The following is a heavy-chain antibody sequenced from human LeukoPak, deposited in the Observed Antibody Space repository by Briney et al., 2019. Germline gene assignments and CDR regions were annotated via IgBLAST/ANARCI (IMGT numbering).Heavy chain of an antibody. Sequence: SVKVSCKASGGTFSSYAISWVRQAPGQGLEWMGGIIPIFGTANYSQKFQGRVTITADESTSTAYMELSSLRSEDTAVYYCARITMATNAFDIWGQGTMVTVSS. CDR1: GGTFSSYA. J-gene: IGHJ3*02. V-gene: IGHV1-69*13. CDR3: ARITMATNAFDI. CDR2: IIPIFGTA. D-gene: IGHD3-10*01.